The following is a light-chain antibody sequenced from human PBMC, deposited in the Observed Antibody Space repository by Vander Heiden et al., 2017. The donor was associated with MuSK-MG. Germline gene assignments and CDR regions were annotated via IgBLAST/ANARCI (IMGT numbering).Light chain of an antibody. J-gene: IGLJ3*02. Sequence: SSELTQDPAVSVALGQTVTITCQVHHLRYYYANWYRQKPGQAPILVMFGKNIRPSGIPDWISGSSSGNTASLTITGAQAEDVGDYYCISWDYSGGHWLFGGGTKLTVL. CDR3: ISWDYSGGHWL. CDR1: HLRYYY. CDR2: GKN. V-gene: IGLV3-19*01.